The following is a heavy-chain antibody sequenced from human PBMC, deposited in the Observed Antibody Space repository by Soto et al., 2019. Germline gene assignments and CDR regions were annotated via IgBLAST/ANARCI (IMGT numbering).Heavy chain of an antibody. CDR1: GGSFSGYY. CDR3: ARCTYYYDSSGFRTYYFDY. J-gene: IGHJ4*02. D-gene: IGHD3-22*01. V-gene: IGHV4-34*01. CDR2: INHSGST. Sequence: SETLSLTXAVYGGSFSGYYWSWIRQPPGKGLEWIGEINHSGSTNYNPSLKSRVTISVDTSKNQFSLKLSSVTAADTAVYYCARCTYYYDSSGFRTYYFDYWGQGTLVTVSS.